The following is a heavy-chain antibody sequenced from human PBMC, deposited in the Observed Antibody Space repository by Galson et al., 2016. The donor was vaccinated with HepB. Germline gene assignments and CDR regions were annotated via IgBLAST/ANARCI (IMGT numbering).Heavy chain of an antibody. J-gene: IGHJ4*03. Sequence: SETLSLTCTVSGVSVSNHHWSWIRKPPGKGLEWIGNTHYSGSANYNPSLKSRVTMSVDTSRNQFSLKLNSVTAADTAVYYCARQTTPGFWGQGTMVTVSS. CDR3: ARQTTPGF. CDR2: THYSGSA. CDR1: GVSVSNHH. V-gene: IGHV4-59*08. D-gene: IGHD4-11*01.